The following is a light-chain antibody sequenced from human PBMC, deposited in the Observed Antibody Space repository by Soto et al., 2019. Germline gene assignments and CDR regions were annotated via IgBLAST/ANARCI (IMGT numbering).Light chain of an antibody. CDR2: KAS. CDR1: QSISNW. J-gene: IGKJ1*01. Sequence: DIPMTQSPSTLSASVGDRVIITCRASQSISNWLAWYQQKPGKAPKLLIYKASILESGVPSRFTGSGSGTAFTLTISSLQPDDFATYYCQQYDTYWTFGQGTKVEIK. V-gene: IGKV1-5*03. CDR3: QQYDTYWT.